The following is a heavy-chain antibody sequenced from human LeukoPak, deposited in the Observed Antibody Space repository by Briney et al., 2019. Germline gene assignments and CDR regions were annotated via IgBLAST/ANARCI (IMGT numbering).Heavy chain of an antibody. J-gene: IGHJ6*04. CDR1: GFTFSSYE. D-gene: IGHD3-10*02. V-gene: IGHV3-48*03. Sequence: GGSLRLSCTASGFTFSSYEMNWVRQAPGRGLEWVSYISSSGSTIYYADSVKGRFTISRDNAKNSLYLQMNSLRAEDTAVYYCAELGITMIGGVWGKGTTVTISS. CDR3: AELGITMIGGV. CDR2: ISSSGSTI.